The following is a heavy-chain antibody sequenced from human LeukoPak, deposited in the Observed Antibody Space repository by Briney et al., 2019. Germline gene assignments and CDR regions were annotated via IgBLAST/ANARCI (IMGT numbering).Heavy chain of an antibody. CDR2: ISGSGGSA. CDR1: GFTFSSFA. Sequence: PGGSLRLSCAASGFTFSSFAMSWVRQAPGKGLEWVSAISGSGGSAYDADSVKGRFTISRDNSKNTLHLQMHNLRVEDTAVYYCARGRGDGYNMPRFDYWGQGTLVTVSS. D-gene: IGHD5-24*01. J-gene: IGHJ4*02. V-gene: IGHV3-23*01. CDR3: ARGRGDGYNMPRFDY.